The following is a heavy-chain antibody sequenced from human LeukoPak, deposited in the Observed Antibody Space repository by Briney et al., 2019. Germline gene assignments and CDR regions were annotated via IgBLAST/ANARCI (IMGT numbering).Heavy chain of an antibody. CDR3: ARELGSGSFDY. J-gene: IGHJ4*02. CDR2: IYSGGST. V-gene: IGHV3-53*01. CDR1: GFTVSSNY. Sequence: GGSLRLSCAASGFTVSSNYMSWVRQAPGEGLEWVSVIYSGGSTYYADSVKGRFTISRDNSKNTLYLQMNGLRAEDTAVYYCARELGSGSFDYWGQGTLVTVSS. D-gene: IGHD6-19*01.